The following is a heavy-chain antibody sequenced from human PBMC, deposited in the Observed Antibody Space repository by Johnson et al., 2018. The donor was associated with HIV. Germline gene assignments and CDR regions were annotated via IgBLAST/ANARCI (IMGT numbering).Heavy chain of an antibody. V-gene: IGHV3-43D*03. CDR1: RFTFDDYA. D-gene: IGHD2-2*02. Sequence: QLVESGGAVVQPGGSLRLSCATSRFTFDDYAMHWVRQAPGKGLEWVSLINWDGSSTYYADSVKGRFTISRDNIKNSLYLQMNSLRPEDTALYYCVKDIASGYTNGGTLDIWGQGTMVTVSS. J-gene: IGHJ3*02. CDR2: INWDGSST. CDR3: VKDIASGYTNGGTLDI.